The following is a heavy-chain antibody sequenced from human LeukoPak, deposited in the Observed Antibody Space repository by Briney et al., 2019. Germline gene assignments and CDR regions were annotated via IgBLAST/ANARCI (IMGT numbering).Heavy chain of an antibody. Sequence: PGGSLRLSCAASGFTFSSYAMSWVRQAPGKGLEWVSAISGSGGSTYYADSVKGRFTISRDNSKNTLYLQMNSLRAEDTAVYYCAKRMHEGTTGLYYFDYWGQGTLVTVSS. CDR1: GFTFSSYA. D-gene: IGHD3-9*01. V-gene: IGHV3-23*01. CDR3: AKRMHEGTTGLYYFDY. J-gene: IGHJ4*02. CDR2: ISGSGGST.